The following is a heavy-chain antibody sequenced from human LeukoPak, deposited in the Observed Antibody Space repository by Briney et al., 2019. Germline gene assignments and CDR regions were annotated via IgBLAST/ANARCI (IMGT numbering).Heavy chain of an antibody. Sequence: SETLSLTCTVSGGSNSSYYWSWIRQPPGKGLEWIGYIYYSGSTNYNPSLKSRVTISVDTSKNQFSLKLSSVTAADTAVYYCAREDGSGSYVYFDYWGQGTLVTVSS. V-gene: IGHV4-59*01. CDR1: GGSNSSYY. D-gene: IGHD3-10*01. J-gene: IGHJ4*02. CDR2: IYYSGST. CDR3: AREDGSGSYVYFDY.